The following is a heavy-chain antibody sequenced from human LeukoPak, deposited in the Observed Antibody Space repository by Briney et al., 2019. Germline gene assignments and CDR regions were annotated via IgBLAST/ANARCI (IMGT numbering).Heavy chain of an antibody. D-gene: IGHD4-23*01. CDR2: IWYDGSKK. Sequence: PGGSLRLSCAASGFTFSSYGMHWVRQAPGKGLEWVAVIWYDGSKKYYADSVKGRFTISRDNSKNTLYLQMNSLRAEDTAVYYCAKDLDGGNPDYWGQGTLVTVSS. J-gene: IGHJ4*02. V-gene: IGHV3-33*06. CDR1: GFTFSSYG. CDR3: AKDLDGGNPDY.